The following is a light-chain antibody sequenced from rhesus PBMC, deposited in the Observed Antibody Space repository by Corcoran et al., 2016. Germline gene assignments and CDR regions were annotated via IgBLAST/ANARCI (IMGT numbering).Light chain of an antibody. CDR1: QTVSRS. CDR3: QHYTIWPYT. J-gene: IGKJ2*01. CDR2: GAS. V-gene: IGKV3-42*03. Sequence: EIVMSQSPATLSLSPGERATLSCRASQTVSRSLAWYQQKPGQPTRLLIYGASTRAPGIPDRFRGSGSGTDFTLNRRSMEPEDFAVYYCQHYTIWPYTFGQGTKVEI.